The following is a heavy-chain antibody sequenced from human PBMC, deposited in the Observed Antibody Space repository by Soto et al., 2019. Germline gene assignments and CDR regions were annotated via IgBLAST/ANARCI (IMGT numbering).Heavy chain of an antibody. CDR3: VSYDNSGYYVGY. D-gene: IGHD3-22*01. CDR2: ISYDGSNK. V-gene: IGHV3-30*03. CDR1: GFTFSSYG. J-gene: IGHJ4*02. Sequence: QVQLVESGGGVVQPGRSLRLSCAASGFTFSSYGMHWVRQAPGKGLEWVAVISYDGSNKYYADSVKGRFTISRDNSKNTLYLQMNSLRAEDTAVYYCVSYDNSGYYVGYWGQGTLVPVSS.